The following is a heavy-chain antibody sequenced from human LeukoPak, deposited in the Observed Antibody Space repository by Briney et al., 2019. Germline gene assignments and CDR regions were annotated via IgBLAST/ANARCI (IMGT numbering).Heavy chain of an antibody. V-gene: IGHV1-2*04. CDR3: ARDMGDTAMVPHFDY. Sequence: ASVKVSCKASGYTFTGYYMHWVRQAPGQGLEWMGWINPNSGGTNYAQKFQGWVTMTRDTSISTAYMELSRLRSDDTAVYYCARDMGDTAMVPHFDYWGQGTLVTVSS. J-gene: IGHJ4*02. D-gene: IGHD5-18*01. CDR2: INPNSGGT. CDR1: GYTFTGYY.